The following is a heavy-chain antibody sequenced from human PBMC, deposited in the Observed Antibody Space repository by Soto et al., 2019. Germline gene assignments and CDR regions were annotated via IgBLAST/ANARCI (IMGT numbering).Heavy chain of an antibody. CDR3: ARGNSGYDYYYGMDV. V-gene: IGHV1-8*01. CDR1: GYTFTSYD. J-gene: IGHJ6*02. D-gene: IGHD5-12*01. Sequence: ASVKVSCKASGYTFTSYDINWVRQATGQGLEWMGWMNPNSGNTGYAQKFQGRVTMTRNTSISTAYMELSSLRSEDTAVYYCARGNSGYDYYYGMDVWSQGTTVTVSS. CDR2: MNPNSGNT.